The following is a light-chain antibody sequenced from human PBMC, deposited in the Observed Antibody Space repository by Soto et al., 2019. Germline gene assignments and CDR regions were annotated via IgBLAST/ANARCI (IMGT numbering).Light chain of an antibody. J-gene: IGKJ1*01. V-gene: IGKV3-15*01. Sequence: EVVMTQSPATLSASPGERATLSCWASETVATNLAWYQQKPGQAPRLLISGASTRAAGISDRFRGSGSGTDFTLTISSLRSEDSGIYYCQQYFEWPPMTFGQGTKVEI. CDR2: GAS. CDR3: QQYFEWPPMT. CDR1: ETVATN.